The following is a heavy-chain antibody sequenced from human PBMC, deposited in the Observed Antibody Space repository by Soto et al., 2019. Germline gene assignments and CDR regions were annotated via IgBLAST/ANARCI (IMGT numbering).Heavy chain of an antibody. CDR2: ISGSGGST. J-gene: IGHJ5*02. V-gene: IGHV3-23*01. Sequence: EVQLLESGGGLVQPGGSLRLSCAASGFTFSSYAMSWVRQAPGKGLEWVSAISGSGGSTYYADSVKGRFTISRDNSKKTLYLQMGSLRAEDTAVYYCAKGNDCDKWFDRWGQGTLVTVSS. D-gene: IGHD2-21*02. CDR3: AKGNDCDKWFDR. CDR1: GFTFSSYA.